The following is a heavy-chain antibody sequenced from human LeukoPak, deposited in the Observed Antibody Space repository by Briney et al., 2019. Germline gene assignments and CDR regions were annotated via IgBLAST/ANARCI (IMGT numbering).Heavy chain of an antibody. Sequence: SETLSLTCTVSGGSISSSSYYWGWIRQPPGKGLEWIGSIYYSGSTYYNPSLKSRVTISVDTSKNQFSLKLSSVTAADTAVYYCARPGLGYNSSGYSEDYWGQGTLVTVSS. CDR1: GGSISSSSYY. D-gene: IGHD3-22*01. J-gene: IGHJ4*02. CDR3: ARPGLGYNSSGYSEDY. V-gene: IGHV4-39*01. CDR2: IYYSGST.